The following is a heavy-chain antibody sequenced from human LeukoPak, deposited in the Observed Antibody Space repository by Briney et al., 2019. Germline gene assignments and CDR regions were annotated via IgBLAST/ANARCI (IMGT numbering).Heavy chain of an antibody. CDR2: ISAYNGNT. CDR1: GYTFTSYG. J-gene: IGHJ4*02. Sequence: GASVKVSCTASGYTFTSYGISWVRQAPGQGLEWMGWISAYNGNTNYAQKLQGRVTMTTDTSTSTAYMELRSLRSDDTAVYYCARDSRDWGELQVDYWGQGTLVTVSS. D-gene: IGHD1-26*01. V-gene: IGHV1-18*01. CDR3: ARDSRDWGELQVDY.